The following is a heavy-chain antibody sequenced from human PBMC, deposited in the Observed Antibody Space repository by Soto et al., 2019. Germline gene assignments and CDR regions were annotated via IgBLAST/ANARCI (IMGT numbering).Heavy chain of an antibody. D-gene: IGHD6-19*01. V-gene: IGHV3-72*01. CDR3: TRLSRDSSGWYAHDH. Sequence: GGSLRLSCAAPGFTFSDYYMDWVRQAPGKGLEWVGRSRGKAHSYTTECAASVKGRFLFSRDDSKNTLYLQMNSLKTEDTAVYYCTRLSRDSSGWYAHDHWGQGILVTVSS. J-gene: IGHJ4*02. CDR1: GFTFSDYY. CDR2: SRGKAHSYTT.